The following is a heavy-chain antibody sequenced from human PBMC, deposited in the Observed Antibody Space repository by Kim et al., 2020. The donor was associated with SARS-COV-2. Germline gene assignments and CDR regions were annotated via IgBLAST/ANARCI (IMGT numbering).Heavy chain of an antibody. D-gene: IGHD6-13*01. Sequence: RFTIARDNSKNALYLQMNSLRAEDTAVYYCARVRTLGIAAAGTQGTFDYWGQGTLVTVSS. V-gene: IGHV3-30*01. J-gene: IGHJ4*02. CDR3: ARVRTLGIAAAGTQGTFDY.